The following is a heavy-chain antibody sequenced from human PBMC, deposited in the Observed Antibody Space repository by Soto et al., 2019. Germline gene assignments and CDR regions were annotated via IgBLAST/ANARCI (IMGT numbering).Heavy chain of an antibody. V-gene: IGHV1-58*01. CDR1: GFTFTNSA. Sequence: GASVKVSCKASGFTFTNSAVQWVRQVRGQGLEWIGWIVVGSGNTNYAQRFQERVTITRDMSTSTAYMELSSLRAEDTAVYYCARELEQSGYDAIDYWGQGTLVTVSS. CDR2: IVVGSGNT. D-gene: IGHD5-12*01. CDR3: ARELEQSGYDAIDY. J-gene: IGHJ4*02.